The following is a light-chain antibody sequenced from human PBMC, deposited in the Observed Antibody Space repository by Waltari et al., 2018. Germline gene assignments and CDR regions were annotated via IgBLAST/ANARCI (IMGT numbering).Light chain of an antibody. CDR2: WAS. CDR1: QSLLYNSNDKNY. CDR3: QQYYSRRT. Sequence: DIVMTQSPDSLAVSLGERVTINCKSSQSLLYNSNDKNYLAWYQQKPGQTPKLLFYWASTRHSGIPDRVSGSGSATDFTLTISSLQAEDVAVCYFQQYYSRRTFGQGTRVEIK. V-gene: IGKV4-1*01. J-gene: IGKJ1*01.